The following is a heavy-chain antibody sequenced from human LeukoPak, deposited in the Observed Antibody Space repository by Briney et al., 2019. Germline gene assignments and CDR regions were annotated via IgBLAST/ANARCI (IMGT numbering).Heavy chain of an antibody. Sequence: GGSLRLSCAASGFTFSSYAMHWVRQAPGKGLEWVAIISYDGSNKYYADSVKGRFTISRDNSKNTLYLQMNSLRSEDTAVYYCARGVRSTRQTNIVVVPAAGVPLDYWGQGTLVTVSS. CDR2: ISYDGSNK. V-gene: IGHV3-30-3*01. CDR1: GFTFSSYA. CDR3: ARGVRSTRQTNIVVVPAAGVPLDY. J-gene: IGHJ4*02. D-gene: IGHD2-2*01.